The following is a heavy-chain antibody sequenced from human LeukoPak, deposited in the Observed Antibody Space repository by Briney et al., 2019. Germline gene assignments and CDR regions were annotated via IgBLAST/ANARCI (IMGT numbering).Heavy chain of an antibody. CDR2: IYPGDSDT. Sequence: GESLKICCKGSGYSFTSYWIGWVRQMPGKGLEWTGIIYPGDSDTRYSTSFQGQVTISADKSISTAYLQWSSLKASDTAMYYCARSLRYSDWLLPDGDAFDIWGQGTMVTVSS. D-gene: IGHD3-9*01. V-gene: IGHV5-51*01. J-gene: IGHJ3*02. CDR3: ARSLRYSDWLLPDGDAFDI. CDR1: GYSFTSYW.